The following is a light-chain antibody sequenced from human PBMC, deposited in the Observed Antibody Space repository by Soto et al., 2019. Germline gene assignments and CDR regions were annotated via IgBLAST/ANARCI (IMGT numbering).Light chain of an antibody. CDR2: DAS. Sequence: DIQITQARSTLSTSVGDRVTITCRASQSISSGVACYQQKPGKAIKLLIWDASSVESGVPSRVSGRGSGTEFTLTISRLQPVDYAPAYRQQYNTYSTTFGHGT. J-gene: IGKJ1*01. CDR1: QSISSG. V-gene: IGKV1-5*03. CDR3: QQYNTYSTT.